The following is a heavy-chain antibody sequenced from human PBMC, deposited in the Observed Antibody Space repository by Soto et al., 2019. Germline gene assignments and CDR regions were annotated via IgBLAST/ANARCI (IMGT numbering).Heavy chain of an antibody. J-gene: IGHJ6*02. CDR2: IIGGSGNT. D-gene: IGHD3-10*01. V-gene: IGHV1-3*01. CDR1: GYSFTAYA. Sequence: QVRLVQSGAEVKKPGASVKVSCKTSGYSFTAYAVHWVRQAPGQGLEWMGWIIGGSGNTRYSQNFQDRVTITRDTAASTVYMELSSLISEDTATYYCAKGLINYYYGIDVWGQGTPVTVSS. CDR3: AKGLINYYYGIDV.